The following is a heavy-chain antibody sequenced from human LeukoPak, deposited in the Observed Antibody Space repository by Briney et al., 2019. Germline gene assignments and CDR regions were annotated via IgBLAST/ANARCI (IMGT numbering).Heavy chain of an antibody. Sequence: ASVKVSCKASGYTFTSYGISWVRQAPGQGLEWMGWISAYNGNTNYAQKLQGRVTMTTDTSTSTAYMELRSLRSDDTAVYYCAKDLLYYYGSGSYPFDYWGQGTLVTVSS. V-gene: IGHV1-18*01. CDR2: ISAYNGNT. D-gene: IGHD3-10*01. CDR3: AKDLLYYYGSGSYPFDY. J-gene: IGHJ4*02. CDR1: GYTFTSYG.